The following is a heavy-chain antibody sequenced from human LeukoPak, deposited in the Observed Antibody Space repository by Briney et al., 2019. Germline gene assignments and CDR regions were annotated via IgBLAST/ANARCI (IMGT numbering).Heavy chain of an antibody. Sequence: GASLRLSCAASGFTVSNNYMSWVRQAPGKGLQWVSGIYSGGTTYYADSVKGRFTFSRDNSMNTLYLQMNSLRAEDTAVYYCARGRASGNYYYGMDVWGQGTTVTVSS. J-gene: IGHJ6*02. V-gene: IGHV3-53*01. D-gene: IGHD3-10*01. CDR3: ARGRASGNYYYGMDV. CDR2: IYSGGTT. CDR1: GFTVSNNY.